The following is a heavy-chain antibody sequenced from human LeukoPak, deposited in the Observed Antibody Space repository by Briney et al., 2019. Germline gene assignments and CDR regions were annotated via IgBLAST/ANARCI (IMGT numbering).Heavy chain of an antibody. V-gene: IGHV1-69*13. CDR2: IIPIFGTA. D-gene: IGHD5-24*01. J-gene: IGHJ6*02. Sequence: ASVKVSCKASGGTFSSYAISWVRQAPGQGLEWMGGIIPIFGTANYAQKFQGRVTITADESTSTAYMELSSRRSEDTAVYYCARVALGRRWLQTSYYYGMDVWGQGTTVTVSS. CDR3: ARVALGRRWLQTSYYYGMDV. CDR1: GGTFSSYA.